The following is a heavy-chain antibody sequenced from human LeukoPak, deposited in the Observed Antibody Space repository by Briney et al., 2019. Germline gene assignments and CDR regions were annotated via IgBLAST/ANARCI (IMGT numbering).Heavy chain of an antibody. CDR2: IKSTTDGATT. J-gene: IGHJ4*02. D-gene: IGHD3-10*01. CDR1: GFTLSNAW. CDR3: TTGIRGD. Sequence: GGSLRLSCAASGFTLSNAWMSWVRQAPGKGLEWVGRIKSTTDGATTDYAAPVKGRFTISRDDSKNTLNLQMNSLKTEDTAVYYCTTGIRGDWGQGTLVTVSS. V-gene: IGHV3-15*01.